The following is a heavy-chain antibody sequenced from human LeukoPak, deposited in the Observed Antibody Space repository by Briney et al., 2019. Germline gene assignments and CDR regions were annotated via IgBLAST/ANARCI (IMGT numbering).Heavy chain of an antibody. V-gene: IGHV3-23*01. CDR2: ISGSGGST. D-gene: IGHD6-19*01. J-gene: IGHJ4*02. CDR3: AKMTYSSEMGG. Sequence: GGSLRLSCAASGFTFSSYSMNWVRQAPGKGLEWVSAISGSGGSTYYADSVKGRFTISRDNSKNTLYLQMNSLRAEDTAVYYCAKMTYSSEMGGWGQGTLVTVSS. CDR1: GFTFSSYS.